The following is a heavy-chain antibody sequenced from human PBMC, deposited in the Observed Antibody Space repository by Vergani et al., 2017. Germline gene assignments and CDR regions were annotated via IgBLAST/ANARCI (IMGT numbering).Heavy chain of an antibody. Sequence: VQLVESGGGLVQPGGSLRLSCAASGFTFSSYWMSWVRQAPGKGLEWVAVISYDGSNKYYADSVKGRFTISRDNSKNTLYLQMNSLRAEDTAVYYCAKDRLVLEYYFDYWGQGTLVTVSS. CDR2: ISYDGSNK. V-gene: IGHV3-30*18. CDR1: GFTFSSYW. D-gene: IGHD6-6*01. CDR3: AKDRLVLEYYFDY. J-gene: IGHJ4*02.